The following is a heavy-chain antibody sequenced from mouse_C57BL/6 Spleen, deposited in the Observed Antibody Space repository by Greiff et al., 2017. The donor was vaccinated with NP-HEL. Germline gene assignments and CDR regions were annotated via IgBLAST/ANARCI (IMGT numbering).Heavy chain of an antibody. CDR1: GYTFTSYW. Sequence: VQLQQPGAELVMPGASVKLSCKASGYTFTSYWMHWVKQRPGQGLEWSGEIDPSDSYTNYNQKFKGKSTLTVDKSSSTAYMQLSSLTSEDSAVYYCARSYDYDRTWFAYWGQGTLVTVSA. V-gene: IGHV1-69*01. CDR2: IDPSDSYT. D-gene: IGHD2-4*01. J-gene: IGHJ3*01. CDR3: ARSYDYDRTWFAY.